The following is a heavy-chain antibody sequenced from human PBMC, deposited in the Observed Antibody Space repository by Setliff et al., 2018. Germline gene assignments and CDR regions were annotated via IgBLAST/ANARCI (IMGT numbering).Heavy chain of an antibody. CDR3: ARGQGPRTVVAIPFDH. D-gene: IGHD3-22*01. CDR2: ISPYSGES. J-gene: IGHJ4*02. CDR1: GFRFTSFG. Sequence: ASVKVSCKTSGFRFTSFGFSWVRQAPGQGLEWMGWISPYSGESNYAQKFQGRVTMTTDTPTSTAYMELRSLRSDDTAVYYCARGQGPRTVVAIPFDHWGQGTLVTVSS. V-gene: IGHV1-18*04.